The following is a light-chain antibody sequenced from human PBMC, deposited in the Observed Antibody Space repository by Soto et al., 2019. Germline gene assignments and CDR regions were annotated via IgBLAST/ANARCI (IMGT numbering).Light chain of an antibody. J-gene: IGKJ2*01. CDR3: QQFGTSPYT. Sequence: EIVLTQSPGTLSLSPGERATLSCRASQSVSSSYLAWYQHKPGQAPRLLIYGASSRATGIPDRFSGSGSGTDFTLTISRLEPEDFAVYYCQQFGTSPYTVGQGTKLEIK. CDR2: GAS. V-gene: IGKV3-20*01. CDR1: QSVSSSY.